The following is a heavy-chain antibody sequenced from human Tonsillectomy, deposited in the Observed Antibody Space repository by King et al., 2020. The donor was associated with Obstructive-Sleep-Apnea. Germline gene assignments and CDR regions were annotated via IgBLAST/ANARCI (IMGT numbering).Heavy chain of an antibody. CDR2: IKSKTDGGTT. CDR3: TTDAPALVTYCGGDCYLN. J-gene: IGHJ4*02. Sequence: QLVQSGGGLVKPGGSLRLSCAASGFTFSNAWMSWVRQAPGKGLEWVGRIKSKTDGGTTDYAAPVKGRFTISRDDSKNTLYLQMNSLKTEDTAVYYCTTDAPALVTYCGGDCYLNWGQGTLVTVSS. CDR1: GFTFSNAW. V-gene: IGHV3-15*01. D-gene: IGHD2-21*02.